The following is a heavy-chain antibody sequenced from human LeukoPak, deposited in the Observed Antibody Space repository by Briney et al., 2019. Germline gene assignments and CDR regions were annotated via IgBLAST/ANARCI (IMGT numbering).Heavy chain of an antibody. CDR1: GGSISSGSYY. J-gene: IGHJ5*02. CDR3: ARSRVGRNYGPIGYWFDP. CDR2: IYTSGST. D-gene: IGHD4-11*01. V-gene: IGHV4-61*02. Sequence: SQTLSLTCTVSGGSISSGSYYWSSIRQPAGKGLEWIGRIYTSGSTNYNPSLKSRVTISVDTSKNQFSLKLSSVTAADTGVYYCARSRVGRNYGPIGYWFDPWGQGTLVTVSS.